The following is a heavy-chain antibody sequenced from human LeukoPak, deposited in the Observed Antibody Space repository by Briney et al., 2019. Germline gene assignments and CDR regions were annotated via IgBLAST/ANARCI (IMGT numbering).Heavy chain of an antibody. Sequence: PSGTLSLTCAVSGGSISSSNWWSWVRQPPGKGLEWIGEIYHSGSTNYNPSLKSRVTISVDKSKNQFSLKLSSVTGADTAVYYCAREALGDQQQLVRYDAFDSWGQGTMVTVSS. D-gene: IGHD6-13*01. CDR3: AREALGDQQQLVRYDAFDS. J-gene: IGHJ3*02. CDR2: IYHSGST. CDR1: GGSISSSNW. V-gene: IGHV4-4*02.